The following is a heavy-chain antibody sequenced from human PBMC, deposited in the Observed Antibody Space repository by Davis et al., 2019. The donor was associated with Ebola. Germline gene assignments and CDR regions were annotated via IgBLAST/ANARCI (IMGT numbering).Heavy chain of an antibody. CDR1: GYTFTTYT. CDR3: AREVVVVVAATPTYYYYGMDV. J-gene: IGHJ6*04. CDR2: INPSGGST. Sequence: ASVKVSCKASGYTFTTYTIHWVRQAPGQGLEWMGIINPSGGSTSYAQKFQGRVTMTRDTSTSTVYMELSSLRSEDTAVYYCAREVVVVVAATPTYYYYGMDVWGKGTTVTVSS. D-gene: IGHD2-15*01. V-gene: IGHV1-46*01.